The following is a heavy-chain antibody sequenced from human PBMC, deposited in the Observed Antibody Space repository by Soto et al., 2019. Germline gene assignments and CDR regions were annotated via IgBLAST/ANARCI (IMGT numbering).Heavy chain of an antibody. Sequence: GWSLRLSCAGSGFTFSGPAIHLVRQASGKGLEWVGRIRSKSNDYATSYATSVKGRFTISRDDSKNTAYLQMDRLETEDTAVYYCTVGVVAKAATEYWGQGTLVTVSS. CDR1: GFTFSGPA. CDR3: TVGVVAKAATEY. V-gene: IGHV3-73*01. D-gene: IGHD2-15*01. CDR2: IRSKSNDYAT. J-gene: IGHJ4*02.